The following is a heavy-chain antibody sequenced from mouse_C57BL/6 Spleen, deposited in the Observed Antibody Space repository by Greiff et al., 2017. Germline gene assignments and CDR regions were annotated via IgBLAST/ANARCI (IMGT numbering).Heavy chain of an antibody. D-gene: IGHD1-1*01. V-gene: IGHV1-7*01. CDR2: INPSSGYT. CDR1: GYTFTSYW. Sequence: QVQLKESGAELAKPGASVKLSCKASGYTFTSYWMHWVKQRPGQGLEWIGYINPSSGYTKYNQKFKDKATLTADKSSSTAYMQLSSLTYVDSAVYYYAREDTTVYAMDYWGQGTSVTVSS. CDR3: AREDTTVYAMDY. J-gene: IGHJ4*01.